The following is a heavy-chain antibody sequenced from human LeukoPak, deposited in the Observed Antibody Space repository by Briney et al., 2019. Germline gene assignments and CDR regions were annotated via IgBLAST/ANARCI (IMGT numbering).Heavy chain of an antibody. CDR1: GFTFSSYE. J-gene: IGHJ3*02. CDR2: ISSSGTTI. V-gene: IGHV3-48*03. D-gene: IGHD3-16*01. CDR3: AKTNGGVGGAFDM. Sequence: GGSLRLSCAASGFTFSSYEMNWVRQAPGKGLEWVSKISSSGTTIYYAHSVQGRFTTSRDNAKNSLYLQLNSRRAQDTAVYYCAKTNGGVGGAFDMWGQGTMVTVSS.